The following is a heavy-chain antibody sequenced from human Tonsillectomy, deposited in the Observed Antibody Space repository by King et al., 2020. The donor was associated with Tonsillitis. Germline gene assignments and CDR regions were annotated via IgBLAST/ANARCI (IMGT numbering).Heavy chain of an antibody. V-gene: IGHV3-9*01. J-gene: IGHJ3*02. CDR2: VSWNNGSL. CDR1: GFIFDDYA. D-gene: IGHD6-19*01. Sequence: EVQLVESGGGLEQPGRSLRLSCTASGFIFDDYAMHWVRQAPGKGLEWVSGVSWNNGSLGYADSVEGRFTISRDNSKNSLYLQMNSLRPDDTALYFCAKGKDSSGWSYDAFDIWGQGTMVTVSS. CDR3: AKGKDSSGWSYDAFDI.